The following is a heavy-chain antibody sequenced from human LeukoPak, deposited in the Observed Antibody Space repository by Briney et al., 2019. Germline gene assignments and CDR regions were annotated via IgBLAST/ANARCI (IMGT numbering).Heavy chain of an antibody. J-gene: IGHJ4*02. V-gene: IGHV3-23*01. CDR3: ARLYGTFLEWSPYFDY. CDR2: ISGSGSST. D-gene: IGHD3-3*02. Sequence: GGSMRLSCAASGFTFSSYAMSWVRHAPGKGMEWLSAISGSGSSTYYADSVKDRFTISRHNSKNTLYLQMNSLRAEDTAVYYCARLYGTFLEWSPYFDYWGQGTLVTVSS. CDR1: GFTFSSYA.